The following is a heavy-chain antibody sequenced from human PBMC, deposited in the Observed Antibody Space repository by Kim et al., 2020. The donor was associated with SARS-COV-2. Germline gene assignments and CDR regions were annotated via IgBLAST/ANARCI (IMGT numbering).Heavy chain of an antibody. J-gene: IGHJ4*02. Sequence: FQGRVTMTRDTSTSTVYMELSSLRSEDTAVYYCARDRMERRWVVGGFDYWGQGTLVTVSS. D-gene: IGHD1-1*01. V-gene: IGHV1-46*01. CDR3: ARDRMERRWVVGGFDY.